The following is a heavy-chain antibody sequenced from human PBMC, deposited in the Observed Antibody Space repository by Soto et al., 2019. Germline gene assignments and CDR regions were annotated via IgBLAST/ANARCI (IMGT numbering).Heavy chain of an antibody. Sequence: QITLKESGPTLVKPTQTLTLTCTFSGFSLSTSGVGVGWIRQPPGKALEWLALIYWDDDKRYSPSLKSRLTITKDSSKNQVVLTMTNMDPVDTATYYCAHRQTYCGGNCYSGFDYWGQGTVVTVSS. CDR1: GFSLSTSGVG. CDR3: AHRQTYCGGNCYSGFDY. CDR2: IYWDDDK. D-gene: IGHD2-21*02. J-gene: IGHJ4*02. V-gene: IGHV2-5*02.